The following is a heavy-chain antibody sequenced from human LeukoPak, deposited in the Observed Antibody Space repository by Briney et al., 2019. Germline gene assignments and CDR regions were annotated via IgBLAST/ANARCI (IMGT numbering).Heavy chain of an antibody. V-gene: IGHV4-39*01. Sequence: SETLSLTCTVSGASISSSNYYWGWLRQPPGKGLEWIGSMYYSGNTDYNPSLKSRLTISVDTSKNQFSLKVNSVTAADTAVYYCARTLGWASSRYPFDGWGQGTLVAVSS. CDR1: GASISSSNYY. D-gene: IGHD3-16*02. CDR3: ARTLGWASSRYPFDG. J-gene: IGHJ4*02. CDR2: MYYSGNT.